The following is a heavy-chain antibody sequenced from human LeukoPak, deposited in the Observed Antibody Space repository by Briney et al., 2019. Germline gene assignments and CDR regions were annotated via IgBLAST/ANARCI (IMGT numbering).Heavy chain of an antibody. V-gene: IGHV4-34*01. CDR3: ARGNRYPLLPALFDY. D-gene: IGHD2-2*01. CDR1: GGSFSGYY. CDR2: INHSGST. Sequence: PSETLSLTCAVYGGSFSGYYWSWIRQPPGKGLEWIGEINHSGSTNYNPSLKSRVTISVDTSKNQFSLKLSSVTAADTAVYYCARGNRYPLLPALFDYWGQGTLVTVSS. J-gene: IGHJ4*02.